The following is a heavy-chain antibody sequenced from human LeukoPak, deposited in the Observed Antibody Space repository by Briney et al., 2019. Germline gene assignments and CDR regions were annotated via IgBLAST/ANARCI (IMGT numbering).Heavy chain of an antibody. D-gene: IGHD6-13*01. CDR3: AVLVNHY. J-gene: IGHJ4*02. Sequence: GSLRLSCAASGFTFSAYWMSWIRQPPGKGLEWIGEINHSGSTNYNPSLKSRVTISVDTSKNQFSLKLSSVTAADTAVYYCAVLVNHYWGQGTLVTVSS. CDR1: GFTFSAYW. V-gene: IGHV4-34*08. CDR2: INHSGST.